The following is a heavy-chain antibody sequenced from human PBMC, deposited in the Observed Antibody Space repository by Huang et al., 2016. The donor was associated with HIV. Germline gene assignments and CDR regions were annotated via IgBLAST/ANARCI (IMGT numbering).Heavy chain of an antibody. CDR2: SSSSGSDI. CDR1: GFTFSDYY. V-gene: IGHV3-11*01. CDR3: ARSSGELGAPHN. J-gene: IGHJ4*02. D-gene: IGHD1-26*01. Sequence: QAQLVESGGGLVKPGGSLRLSCAASGFTFSDYYMSWIRQAPGKRLEWVSYSSSSGSDIYYTDSVKGRFTISRDNAKNSLYLQMNSLRAEDTAVYYCARSSGELGAPHNWGQGTLVTVSS.